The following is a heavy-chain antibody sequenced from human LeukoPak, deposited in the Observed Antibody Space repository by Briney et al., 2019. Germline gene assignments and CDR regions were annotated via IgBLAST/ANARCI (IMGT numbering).Heavy chain of an antibody. CDR3: ARAMEMATITDY. CDR1: GGSFSGYY. Sequence: SETLSLTCAVYGGSFSGYYWSWIRQPPGKGLEWIGYIYYSGSTNYNPSLKSRVTISVDTSKNQFSLKLSSVTAADTAVYYCARAMEMATITDYWGQGTLVTVSS. D-gene: IGHD5-24*01. J-gene: IGHJ4*02. CDR2: IYYSGST. V-gene: IGHV4-59*01.